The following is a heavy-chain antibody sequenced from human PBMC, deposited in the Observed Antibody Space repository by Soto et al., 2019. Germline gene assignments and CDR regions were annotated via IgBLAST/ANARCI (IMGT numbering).Heavy chain of an antibody. CDR3: ARAPRDAQYSSSQRQNWFDP. CDR2: IYHSGST. Sequence: SEALSVTCVVSVGSISCSNWWSWFRQPPVKGLEWIGEIYHSGSTNYNPSLKSRVTISVDKSKNQFSLKLSSVTAADTAVYYCARAPRDAQYSSSQRQNWFDPWGQGTLVTVSS. J-gene: IGHJ5*02. CDR1: VGSISCSNW. V-gene: IGHV4-4*02. D-gene: IGHD6-13*01.